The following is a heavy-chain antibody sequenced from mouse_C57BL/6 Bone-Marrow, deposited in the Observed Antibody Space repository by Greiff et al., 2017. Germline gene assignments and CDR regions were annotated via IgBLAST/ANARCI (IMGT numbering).Heavy chain of an antibody. CDR2: IYPRSGNT. Sequence: VQLQQSGAELARPGASVKLSCTASGYTFTSYGISWVKQRTGQGLEWIGEIYPRSGNTYYNEKFKGKATLTADKSSSTAYMELRSLTSEDSAVYFCASPYGSSHAHWGQGTSVTVSS. CDR3: ASPYGSSHAH. CDR1: GYTFTSYG. J-gene: IGHJ4*01. V-gene: IGHV1-81*01. D-gene: IGHD1-1*01.